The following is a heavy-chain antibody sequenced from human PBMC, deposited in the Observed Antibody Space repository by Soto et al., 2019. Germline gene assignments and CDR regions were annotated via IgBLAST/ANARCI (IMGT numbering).Heavy chain of an antibody. Sequence: VASVKVSCKASGYTFTSYYMHWVRQARGQGLEWMGVLSPNGGSTRYAQKLQGRVTMTTDTSTSTAYMELRSLRSDDTAVYYCARFVGRAAAFDYWGQGTLVTVSS. V-gene: IGHV1-46*01. D-gene: IGHD6-13*01. CDR3: ARFVGRAAAFDY. CDR1: GYTFTSYY. CDR2: LSPNGGST. J-gene: IGHJ4*02.